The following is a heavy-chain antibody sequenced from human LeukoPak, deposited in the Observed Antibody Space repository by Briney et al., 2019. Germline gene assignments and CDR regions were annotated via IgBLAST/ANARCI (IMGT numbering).Heavy chain of an antibody. CDR3: ARGDYDILTGYTDYYYYGMDV. D-gene: IGHD3-9*01. CDR2: IIPIFGTA. V-gene: IGHV1-69*13. J-gene: IGHJ6*02. CDR1: GGTFSSYA. Sequence: SVKVSCKASGGTFSSYAISWVRQAPGQGLEWMGGIIPIFGTANYAQKFQGRVTITADESTSTAYMELSSLRSEDTAVYYCARGDYDILTGYTDYYYYGMDVWGQGTTVTVSS.